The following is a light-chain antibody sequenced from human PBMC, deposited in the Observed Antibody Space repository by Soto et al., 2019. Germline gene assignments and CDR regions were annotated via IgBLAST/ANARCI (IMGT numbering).Light chain of an antibody. CDR1: SSDVGGYNY. CDR2: DVS. J-gene: IGLJ2*01. Sequence: QSVLTQPRSVSGSPGQSVTISCTGTSSDVGGYNYVSWYQQHPGKAPKLMIYDVSKRPSGVPDRFSGSKSGNTASLTISGLQAEDEADYYCCSYAGSYTFDHVVFGGGTQLTVL. V-gene: IGLV2-11*01. CDR3: CSYAGSYTFDHVV.